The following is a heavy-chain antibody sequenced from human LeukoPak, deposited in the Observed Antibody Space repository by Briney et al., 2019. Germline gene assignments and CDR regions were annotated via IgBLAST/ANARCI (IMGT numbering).Heavy chain of an antibody. D-gene: IGHD6-13*01. J-gene: IGHJ2*01. CDR1: GGSISSYY. CDR3: ARVSSSWYEDWYFDL. V-gene: IGHV4-59*12. Sequence: SETLSLTCTVSGGSISSYYWSWIRQPPGKGLEWIGYIYYSGSTNYNPSLKSRVTMSVDTSKNQFSLKLSSVTAADTAVYYCARVSSSWYEDWYFDLWGRGTLVSVSS. CDR2: IYYSGST.